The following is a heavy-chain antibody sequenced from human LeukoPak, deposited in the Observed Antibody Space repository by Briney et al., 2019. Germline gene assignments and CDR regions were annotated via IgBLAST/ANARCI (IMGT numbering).Heavy chain of an antibody. CDR1: GYTFTGYY. Sequence: ASVKVSCKASGYTFTGYYMHWVRQAPGQGLEWMGWINTNTGNPTYAQGFTGRFVFSLDTSVSTAYLQISSLKAEDTAVYYCARDYGSGWYTDTSYWGQGTLVTVSS. CDR2: INTNTGNP. D-gene: IGHD6-19*01. J-gene: IGHJ4*02. V-gene: IGHV7-4-1*02. CDR3: ARDYGSGWYTDTSY.